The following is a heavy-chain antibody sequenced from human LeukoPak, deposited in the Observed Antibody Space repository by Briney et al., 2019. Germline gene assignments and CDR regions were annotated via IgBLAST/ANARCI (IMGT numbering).Heavy chain of an antibody. CDR2: ISGSGGST. V-gene: IGHV3-23*01. Sequence: GGSLRLSCAASGFTFSSYAMSWVRQAPGKGLEWVSAISGSGGSTYYADSVKGRFTISRDNSKNTLYLQMNSLRAEDTAVYYCARDQPLVTLEVGAPDYWGQGNLVTVSS. J-gene: IGHJ4*02. CDR3: ARDQPLVTLEVGAPDY. CDR1: GFTFSSYA. D-gene: IGHD1-26*01.